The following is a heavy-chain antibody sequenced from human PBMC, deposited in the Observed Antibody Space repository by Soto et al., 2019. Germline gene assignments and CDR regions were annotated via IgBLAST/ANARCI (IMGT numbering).Heavy chain of an antibody. CDR2: ISSSSSYI. Sequence: GGSLRLSCVASGFTFSSYSMNWVRQAPGKGLEWVSSISSSSSYIYYADSVKGRFTISRDNAKNSLYLQMNSLRAEDTAVYYCARDFTLRYYYYYMDVWGKGTTVTVSS. V-gene: IGHV3-21*01. CDR3: ARDFTLRYYYYYMDV. J-gene: IGHJ6*03. CDR1: GFTFSSYS. D-gene: IGHD2-15*01.